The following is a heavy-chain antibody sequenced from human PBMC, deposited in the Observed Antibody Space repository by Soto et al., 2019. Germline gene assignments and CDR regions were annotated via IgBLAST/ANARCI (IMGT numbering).Heavy chain of an antibody. CDR2: ISGSGGST. CDR3: AKDWFGELLFWYFDY. CDR1: GFTFSSYA. Sequence: GGSLRLSCAASGFTFSSYAMSWVRQAPGKGLEWVSAISGSGGSTYYADSVKGRFTISRDNSKNTLYLQMNSLRAEDTAVYYCAKDWFGELLFWYFDYWGQGTLVTSPQ. V-gene: IGHV3-23*01. D-gene: IGHD3-10*01. J-gene: IGHJ4*02.